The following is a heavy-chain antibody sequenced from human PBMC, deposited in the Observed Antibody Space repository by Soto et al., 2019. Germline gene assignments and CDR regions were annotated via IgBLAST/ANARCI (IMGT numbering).Heavy chain of an antibody. J-gene: IGHJ5*02. CDR2: ISGSGGST. D-gene: IGHD6-19*01. CDR1: GFTFSSYA. CDR3: AKDQLAVAGLNWFDP. Sequence: GGSLRLSCAASGFTFSSYAMSWVRQAPGKGLEWVSVISGSGGSTYYTDSVKGRFTISRDNSKNTLYLQMNSLRAEDTVVYYCAKDQLAVAGLNWFDPWGQGTLVTVSS. V-gene: IGHV3-23*01.